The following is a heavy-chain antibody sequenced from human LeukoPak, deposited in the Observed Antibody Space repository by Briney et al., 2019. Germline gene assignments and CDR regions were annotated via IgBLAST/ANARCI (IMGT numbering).Heavy chain of an antibody. V-gene: IGHV1-2*02. D-gene: IGHD3-22*01. CDR2: INPNSGGT. Sequence: ASVTVSCKASGYTFTGYYMHWVRQAPGQVLEWMGWINPNSGGTNYAQKFQGRVTMTRDTSISTAYMELSRLRSDDTAVYYCARVGYYDSSGYPRYWGQGTLVTVSS. CDR3: ARVGYYDSSGYPRY. J-gene: IGHJ4*02. CDR1: GYTFTGYY.